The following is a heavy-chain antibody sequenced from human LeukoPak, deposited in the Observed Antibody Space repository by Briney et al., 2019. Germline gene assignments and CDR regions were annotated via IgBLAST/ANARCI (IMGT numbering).Heavy chain of an antibody. V-gene: IGHV3-48*01. CDR2: ITSNLVTI. CDR1: GFNFNVYS. Sequence: GGSLRLSCAASGFNFNVYSMNWVRQAPGEGLEWISYITSNLVTIHYADSVRGRFTISRDNAQNSLYLHMNSLRVEDTAVYFCARSTDWYADYWGQGTRVTVSS. D-gene: IGHD3-9*01. J-gene: IGHJ4*02. CDR3: ARSTDWYADY.